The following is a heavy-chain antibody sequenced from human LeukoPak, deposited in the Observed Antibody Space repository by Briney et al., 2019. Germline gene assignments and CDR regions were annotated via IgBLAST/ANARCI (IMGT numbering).Heavy chain of an antibody. CDR1: GGFFSGYY. CDR3: ARLGGYGSGSYYNNYYFDY. V-gene: IGHV4-34*01. D-gene: IGHD3-10*01. J-gene: IGHJ4*02. Sequence: SETLSLTCAVYGGFFSGYYWSWIRQPPGKWLEWIGEINDSGSTNYNPSLKSRVTISVDTSKNQFSLKLSSVTAADTAVYYCARLGGYGSGSYYNNYYFDYWGQGTLVTVSS. CDR2: INDSGST.